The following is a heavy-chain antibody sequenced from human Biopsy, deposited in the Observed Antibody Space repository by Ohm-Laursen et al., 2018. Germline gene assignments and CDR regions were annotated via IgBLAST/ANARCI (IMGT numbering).Heavy chain of an antibody. J-gene: IGHJ3*02. CDR1: GFTFRGSG. D-gene: IGHD2-21*01. Sequence: SLRLSCAASGFTFRGSGIHWVRQTSGNGLEWVGRIRSRPNNYATAYAASVKGRFTVSRDDSKNTAYLQMNSLKTEDTAVYYCTRLEGDSWTIRLAFDIWGQGTMVTVSS. CDR2: IRSRPNNYAT. V-gene: IGHV3-73*01. CDR3: TRLEGDSWTIRLAFDI.